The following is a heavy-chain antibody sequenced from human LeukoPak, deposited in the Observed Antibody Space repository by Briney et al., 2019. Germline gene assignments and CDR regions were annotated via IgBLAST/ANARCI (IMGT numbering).Heavy chain of an antibody. CDR2: IYSGGST. J-gene: IGHJ1*01. D-gene: IGHD2-21*01. CDR3: ASAREYCGSAECYEYFQY. CDR1: GFTIRTNS. Sequence: GGSLRLSCAASGFTIRTNSMTWVRQSPGKGLEWVSVIYSGGSTYYSDSVNGRFTISRDNSRNTLFLQMNSLRAEDTALYYCASAREYCGSAECYEYFQYWGQGTLVTVSS. V-gene: IGHV3-53*01.